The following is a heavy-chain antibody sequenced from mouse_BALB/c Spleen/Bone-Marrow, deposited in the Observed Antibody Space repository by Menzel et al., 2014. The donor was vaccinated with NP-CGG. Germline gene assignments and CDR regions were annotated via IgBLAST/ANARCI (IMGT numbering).Heavy chain of an antibody. CDR3: ARSGGPFYAMDY. Sequence: VQLQESGAELVRPGSSVKISCKASGYAFSNCWMNWVKQRPGQGLEWIGQIYPGDGDTNYNGKFKGKATLTADKSSSTAYMQLSSLTSEDSAVYFCARSGGPFYAMDYWGQGTSVTVSS. CDR2: IYPGDGDT. V-gene: IGHV1-80*01. CDR1: GYAFSNCW. J-gene: IGHJ4*01. D-gene: IGHD3-1*01.